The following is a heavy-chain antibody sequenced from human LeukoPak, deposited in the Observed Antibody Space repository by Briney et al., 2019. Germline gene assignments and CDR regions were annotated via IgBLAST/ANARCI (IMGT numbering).Heavy chain of an antibody. CDR2: ISWNSGSI. CDR3: AKSGYSFSHYFDY. CDR1: GFTFDDYA. Sequence: PGRSPRLSCAASGFTFDDYAMHWVRQAPGKGLEWVSGISWNSGSIGYADSVKGRFTISRDNAKNSLYLQMNSLRAEDMALYYCAKSGYSFSHYFDYWGQGTLVTVSS. J-gene: IGHJ4*02. D-gene: IGHD5-18*01. V-gene: IGHV3-9*03.